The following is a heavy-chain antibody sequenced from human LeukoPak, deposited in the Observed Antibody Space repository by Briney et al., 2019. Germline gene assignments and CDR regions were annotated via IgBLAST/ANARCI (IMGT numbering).Heavy chain of an antibody. Sequence: SETLSLTCTVSGYSVSSGYYWGWIRQPPGKGLEWIASIYHSGDTYYNPSLRSRVTMSVDTSRNQFSLRLSSVTAADTAVYYCASSGRRYSSGWYEIWGQFDYWGQGTLVTVSS. CDR1: GYSVSSGYY. V-gene: IGHV4-38-2*02. CDR2: IYHSGDT. J-gene: IGHJ4*02. D-gene: IGHD6-19*01. CDR3: ASSGRRYSSGWYEIWGQFDY.